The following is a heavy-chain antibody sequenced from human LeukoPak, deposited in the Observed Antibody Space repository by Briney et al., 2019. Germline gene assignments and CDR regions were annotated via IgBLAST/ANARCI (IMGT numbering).Heavy chain of an antibody. J-gene: IGHJ4*02. CDR3: ARGITYYYDSSGYPAIDY. D-gene: IGHD3-22*01. Sequence: SETQSLTCFISVCSINSYYCSWIRQPPGKGLEWIGYIYYNGSTNFNPFLKSGVTISVDTSKYQLSLKLSSVTAADTAVYYCARGITYYYDSSGYPAIDYWSQETLVTVSS. V-gene: IGHV4-59*01. CDR2: IYYNGST. CDR1: VCSINSYY.